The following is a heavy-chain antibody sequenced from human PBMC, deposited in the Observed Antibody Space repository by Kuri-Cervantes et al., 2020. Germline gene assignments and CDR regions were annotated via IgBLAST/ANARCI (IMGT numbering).Heavy chain of an antibody. V-gene: IGHV1-18*01. Sequence: ASVKVSCKASGGTFSSYAISWVRQAPGQGLEWMGWISAYNGNTNYAQKLQGRVTMTTDTSTSTAYMELRSLRSDDTAVYYCARVDDDYSNYPRFDYWGQGTLVTVSS. CDR2: ISAYNGNT. D-gene: IGHD4-11*01. J-gene: IGHJ4*02. CDR3: ARVDDDYSNYPRFDY. CDR1: GGTFSSYA.